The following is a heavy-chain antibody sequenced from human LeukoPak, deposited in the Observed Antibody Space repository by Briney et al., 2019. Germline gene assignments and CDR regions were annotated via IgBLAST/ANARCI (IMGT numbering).Heavy chain of an antibody. D-gene: IGHD6-19*01. CDR3: TRAPGPHSVGWYVFDS. CDR2: INHSGST. J-gene: IGHJ4*02. Sequence: PSETLSLTCAVYGGSFSGYYWSWIRQPPGKGLEWIGEINHSGSTNYNPSLKSRVTISVDTSKNQFSLKLSSVTAADTAVYYCTRAPGPHSVGWYVFDSWGPGTLVNVSS. CDR1: GGSFSGYY. V-gene: IGHV4-34*01.